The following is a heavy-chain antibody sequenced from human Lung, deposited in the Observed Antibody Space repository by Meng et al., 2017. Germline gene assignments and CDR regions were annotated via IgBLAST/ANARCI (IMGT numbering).Heavy chain of an antibody. CDR2: INPKSGDT. J-gene: IGHJ4*02. V-gene: IGHV1-2*06. Sequence: GQLVRLGAGGKKPGASVKVSCKASGYTFPDYWLHWVRRAPGQGLEWMGRINPKSGDTHYAQRFQGRVTMTGDTSISTAYMELSGLRSDDTAMYYCARDEDISAAGKLFGDYWGQGTLVTVSS. D-gene: IGHD6-13*01. CDR1: GYTFPDYW. CDR3: ARDEDISAAGKLFGDY.